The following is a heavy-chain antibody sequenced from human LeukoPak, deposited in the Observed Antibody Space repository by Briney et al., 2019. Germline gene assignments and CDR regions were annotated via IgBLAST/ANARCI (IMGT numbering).Heavy chain of an antibody. D-gene: IGHD2-2*01. J-gene: IGHJ4*02. CDR2: IYYSGST. Sequence: PSETLSLTCTVSGGSISSYYWSWVRQPPGKGLEWIGYIYYSGSTNYNPSLKSRVTISGDTSKNQFSLKLTSVTAADTAVYYCASTHHCSSTSCDPHVWGQGTLVTVSS. CDR3: ASTHHCSSTSCDPHV. CDR1: GGSISSYY. V-gene: IGHV4-59*08.